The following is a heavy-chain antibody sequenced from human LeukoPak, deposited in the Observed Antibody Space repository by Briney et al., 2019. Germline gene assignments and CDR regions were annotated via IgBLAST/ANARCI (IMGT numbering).Heavy chain of an antibody. CDR1: GFTFSDHW. V-gene: IGHV3-7*04. Sequence: GGSLRLSCAASGFTFSDHWMTWVRQAPGKGLEWVANIKQYGGEKYYVDSVKGRFTISRDNAKNSLYLQVNNLRAEDTAIYYCAREGIKWELHIDYWGQGISVTVSS. D-gene: IGHD1-26*01. CDR2: IKQYGGEK. J-gene: IGHJ4*02. CDR3: AREGIKWELHIDY.